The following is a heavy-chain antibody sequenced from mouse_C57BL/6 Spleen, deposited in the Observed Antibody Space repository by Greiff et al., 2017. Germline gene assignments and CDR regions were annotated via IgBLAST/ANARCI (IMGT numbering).Heavy chain of an antibody. CDR2: INPGSGGT. CDR3: ERSGECYYAMDY. V-gene: IGHV1-54*01. Sequence: VQLQQSGAELVRPGTSVKVSCKASGYAFTNYLIEWVKQRPGQGLAWIGVINPGSGGTNYNEKFKGKATLAADKSSSTAYMQLSSLTSEDSAVYFCERSGECYYAMDYWGQGTSVTVSS. D-gene: IGHD4-1*01. CDR1: GYAFTNYL. J-gene: IGHJ4*01.